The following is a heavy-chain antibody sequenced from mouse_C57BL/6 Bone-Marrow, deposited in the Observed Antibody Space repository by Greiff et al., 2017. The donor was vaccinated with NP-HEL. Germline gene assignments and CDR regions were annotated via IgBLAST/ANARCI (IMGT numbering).Heavy chain of an antibody. Sequence: QVQLKQPGAELVKPGASVKLSCKASGYTFTSYWMHWVKQRPGQGLEWIGMIHPNSGSTNYNEKFKSKATLTVDKSSSTAYMQRSSLTSEDSAVYYCARRRFIYSLFDYWGQGTTLTVSS. CDR2: IHPNSGST. CDR3: ARRRFIYSLFDY. J-gene: IGHJ2*01. CDR1: GYTFTSYW. D-gene: IGHD2-1*01. V-gene: IGHV1-64*01.